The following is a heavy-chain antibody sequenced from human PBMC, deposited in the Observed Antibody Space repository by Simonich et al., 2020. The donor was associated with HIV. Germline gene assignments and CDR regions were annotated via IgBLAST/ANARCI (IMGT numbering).Heavy chain of an antibody. V-gene: IGHV3-9*03. CDR2: MIWDSGSI. CDR1: GFTLDDYA. J-gene: IGHJ4*02. Sequence: EVQLVESGGGLVQPGRSLRLSCAASGFTLDDYATHWVRQVPWKCLEWVAGMIWDSGSIGNADSVKCRFTISRYNAKNSLYLQMNRLRAEDMALYYCAKDRYSSSSGSFDYWGQGTLVTVSS. CDR3: AKDRYSSSSGSFDY. D-gene: IGHD6-6*01.